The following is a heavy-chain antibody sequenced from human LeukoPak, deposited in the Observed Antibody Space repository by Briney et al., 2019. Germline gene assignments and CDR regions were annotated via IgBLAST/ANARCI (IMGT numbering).Heavy chain of an antibody. Sequence: GGSLRLSCAASGLTFSSYAMHWVRQAPGKGLEWVSVISYDGSNKYYADSVKGRFTISRDNSKNTLYLQMNSLRAEDTAVYYCARETESLGGDYGKLFDYWGQGTLVTVPS. CDR1: GLTFSSYA. J-gene: IGHJ4*02. CDR2: ISYDGSNK. V-gene: IGHV3-30*04. D-gene: IGHD4-17*01. CDR3: ARETESLGGDYGKLFDY.